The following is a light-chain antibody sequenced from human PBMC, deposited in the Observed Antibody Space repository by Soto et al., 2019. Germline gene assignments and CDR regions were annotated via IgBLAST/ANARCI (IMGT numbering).Light chain of an antibody. CDR2: GAS. J-gene: IGKJ4*01. V-gene: IGKV3-15*01. CDR1: QSVANS. CDR3: QQHYDWPPLT. Sequence: EIVMTQSPATLSVSPGDRATLSCRASQSVANSLAWYQQKPGQAPRLLIYGASTRASGIPARFSGSGSGTEFTLTISSLQSEDFAVYYCQQHYDWPPLTFGGGPKVDI.